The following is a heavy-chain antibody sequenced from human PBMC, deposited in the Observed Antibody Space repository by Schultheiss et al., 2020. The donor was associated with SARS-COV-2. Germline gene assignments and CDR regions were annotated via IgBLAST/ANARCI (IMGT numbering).Heavy chain of an antibody. D-gene: IGHD1-1*01. Sequence: GGSLRLSCKGSGYSFTSYWIGWVRQMPGKGLEWMGIIYPGDSDTRYSPSFQGQVTISADKSISTAYLQWSSLKASDTAMYYCARRGTAAGGRFYYYYGMDVWGQGTTVTVSS. CDR3: ARRGTAAGGRFYYYYGMDV. CDR1: GYSFTSYW. V-gene: IGHV5-51*01. J-gene: IGHJ6*02. CDR2: IYPGDSDT.